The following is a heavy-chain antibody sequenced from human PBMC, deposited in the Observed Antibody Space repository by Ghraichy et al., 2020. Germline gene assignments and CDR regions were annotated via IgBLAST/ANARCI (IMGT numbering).Heavy chain of an antibody. CDR3: ARVEYSYGIFDY. CDR2: IYYSGST. Sequence: SETLSLTCTVSGGSISSYYWSWIRQPPGKGLEWIGYIYYSGSTNYNPSLKSRVTISVDTSKNQFSLKLSSVTAADTAVYYCARVEYSYGIFDYWGQGTLVTVSS. CDR1: GGSISSYY. D-gene: IGHD5-18*01. J-gene: IGHJ4*02. V-gene: IGHV4-59*01.